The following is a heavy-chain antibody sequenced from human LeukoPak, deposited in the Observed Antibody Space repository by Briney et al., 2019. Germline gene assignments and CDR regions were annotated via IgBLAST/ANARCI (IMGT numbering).Heavy chain of an antibody. CDR1: GGSISSYY. CDR2: IYHSGST. Sequence: PSETLSLTCTVSGGSISSYYWSWIRQPPGKGLEWIGYIYHSGSTYYNPSLKSRVTISVDRSKNQFSLKLSSVTAADTAVYYCASSVGYSYGPGNFDYWGQGTLVTVSS. V-gene: IGHV4-59*12. D-gene: IGHD5-18*01. J-gene: IGHJ4*02. CDR3: ASSVGYSYGPGNFDY.